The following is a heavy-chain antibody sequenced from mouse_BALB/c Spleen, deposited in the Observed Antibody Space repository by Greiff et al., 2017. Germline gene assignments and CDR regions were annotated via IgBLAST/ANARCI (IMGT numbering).Heavy chain of an antibody. CDR3: ARVDRSYYYAMDY. CDR1: GYSITSDYA. CDR2: ISYSGST. V-gene: IGHV3-2*02. Sequence: EVKLVESGPGLVKPSQSLSLTCTVTGYSITSDYAWNWIRQFPGNKLEWMGYISYSGSTSYNPSLKSRISITRDTSKNQFFLQLNSVTTEDTATYYCARVDRSYYYAMDYWGQGTSVTVSS. J-gene: IGHJ4*01. D-gene: IGHD2-14*01.